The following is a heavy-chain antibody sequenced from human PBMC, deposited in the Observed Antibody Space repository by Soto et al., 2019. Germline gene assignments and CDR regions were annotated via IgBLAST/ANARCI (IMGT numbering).Heavy chain of an antibody. CDR2: IYPGDSDT. V-gene: IGHV5-51*01. Sequence: GESLKISCKGSGYSFTSYWIGWVRQMPGKGLEWMGIIYPGDSDTRYSPSFQGQVTISADKSISTAYLQWSSLKASATAMYYCARHSYPCSSTSCYEINYYYYGMDVWGQGTTVTVSS. CDR3: ARHSYPCSSTSCYEINYYYYGMDV. CDR1: GYSFTSYW. J-gene: IGHJ6*02. D-gene: IGHD2-2*01.